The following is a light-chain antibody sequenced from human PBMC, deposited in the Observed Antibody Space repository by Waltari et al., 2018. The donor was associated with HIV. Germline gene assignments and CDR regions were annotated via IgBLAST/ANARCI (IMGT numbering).Light chain of an antibody. CDR1: QSIGGW. J-gene: IGKJ1*01. V-gene: IGKV1-5*03. Sequence: DIQMTQSPSTLSASVGDGVTITCRASQSIGGWLAWYQQKPGKAPNLLIYQASSLESGVPSRFSGSGSGTEFTLTVSSLQPDDFATYYCQQYSNYPLTFGQGTKVEIK. CDR3: QQYSNYPLT. CDR2: QAS.